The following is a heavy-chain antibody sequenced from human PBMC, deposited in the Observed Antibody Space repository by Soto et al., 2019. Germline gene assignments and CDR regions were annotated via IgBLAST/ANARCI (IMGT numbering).Heavy chain of an antibody. D-gene: IGHD3-9*01. CDR3: AMGERYFDWLPSHPEY. V-gene: IGHV3-33*01. CDR2: IWDNGSKK. J-gene: IGHJ4*02. Sequence: PGGSLRLSCAASGFTFSNYGMHWVRQAPGKGLEWVAIIWDNGSKKYYADSVKGRFTISRDNSKNTVYLQMNSLRDEDTAVYYCAMGERYFDWLPSHPEYWGQGTLVTVSS. CDR1: GFTFSNYG.